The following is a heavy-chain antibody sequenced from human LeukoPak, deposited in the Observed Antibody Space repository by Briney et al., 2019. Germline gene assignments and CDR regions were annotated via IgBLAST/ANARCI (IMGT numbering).Heavy chain of an antibody. CDR1: GDSTSGYY. V-gene: IGHV4-4*07. CDR2: IYTSGST. Sequence: SETLSLTCTVPGDSTSGYYWSWIRQPAEKGLEWIGRIYTSGSTNYNPSLKSRVTMSVDTSKNQFSLKLSSVTAADTAVYYCAAGCTGGVCPVPFDYWGQGTLVTVSS. CDR3: AAGCTGGVCPVPFDY. D-gene: IGHD2-8*02. J-gene: IGHJ4*02.